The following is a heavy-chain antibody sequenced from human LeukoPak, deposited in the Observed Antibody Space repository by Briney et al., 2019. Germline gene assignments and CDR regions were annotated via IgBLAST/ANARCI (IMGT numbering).Heavy chain of an antibody. Sequence: PSETLSLTCTVSGGSISSSSYYWGWIRQPPGKGLEWIGSIYYSGSTYYNPSLKSRVTISVDTSKNQFSLKLSSVTAADTAVYYCAWRTYYYDSSGNPGGWGQGTLVTVSS. CDR1: GGSISSSSYY. J-gene: IGHJ4*02. CDR3: AWRTYYYDSSGNPGG. V-gene: IGHV4-39*07. D-gene: IGHD3-22*01. CDR2: IYYSGST.